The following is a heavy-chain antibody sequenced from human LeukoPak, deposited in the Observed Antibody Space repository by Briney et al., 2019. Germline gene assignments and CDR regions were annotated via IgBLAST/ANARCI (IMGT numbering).Heavy chain of an antibody. CDR1: SGSINSYY. CDR2: IYTTGAT. J-gene: IGHJ4*02. Sequence: PSETLSLTCTVSSGSINSYYWGWVRQPPGKGLEWIGRIYTTGATQYNPSLKSRVTMSVDTSTNQFSLNLRSMTAADTAVYYCGRQGYTASHSFFDYWSQGSLVAVS. V-gene: IGHV4-4*07. CDR3: GRQGYTASHSFFDY. D-gene: IGHD2-2*02.